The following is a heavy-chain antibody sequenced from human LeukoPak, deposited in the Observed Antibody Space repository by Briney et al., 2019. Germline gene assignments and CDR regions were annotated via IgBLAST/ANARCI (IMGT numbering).Heavy chain of an antibody. Sequence: PSETLSLTCAVYGGSFSGYYWSWLRQPPGKGLEWIGEINHSGSTNYNPSLKSRVTISVDTSKNQFSLKLSSVTAADTAVYYYASLAGYSHGSTQVFDIWGQGTMVTVSS. CDR1: GGSFSGYY. CDR2: INHSGST. CDR3: ASLAGYSHGSTQVFDI. D-gene: IGHD5-18*01. J-gene: IGHJ3*02. V-gene: IGHV4-34*01.